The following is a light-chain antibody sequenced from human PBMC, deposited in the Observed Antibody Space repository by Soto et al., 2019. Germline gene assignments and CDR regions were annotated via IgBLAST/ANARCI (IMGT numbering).Light chain of an antibody. CDR1: SSDVGGYNY. Sequence: QSALTQPASVSGSPGQSITISCTGTSSDVGGYNYVSWYQQHPGKAPKLMIYDVSNRPSGVSNRFSGSKSVNTASLTISGLQAEDEADYYCSSYTSSSPYYVFGTGTKLTVL. V-gene: IGLV2-14*01. J-gene: IGLJ1*01. CDR2: DVS. CDR3: SSYTSSSPYYV.